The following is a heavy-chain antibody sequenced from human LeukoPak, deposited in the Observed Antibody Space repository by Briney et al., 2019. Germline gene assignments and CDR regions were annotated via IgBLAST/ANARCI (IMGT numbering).Heavy chain of an antibody. Sequence: GGSLRLSCAVSGFTFSSYAMSWVRQAPGKGLEWVSAISGSGGCTYYADSVKGRFTISRDNSKNTLYLQMNSLRAEDTAVYYCAKLMYDYGDLRNWFDPWGQGTLVTVSS. CDR2: ISGSGGCT. D-gene: IGHD4-17*01. J-gene: IGHJ5*02. CDR1: GFTFSSYA. CDR3: AKLMYDYGDLRNWFDP. V-gene: IGHV3-23*01.